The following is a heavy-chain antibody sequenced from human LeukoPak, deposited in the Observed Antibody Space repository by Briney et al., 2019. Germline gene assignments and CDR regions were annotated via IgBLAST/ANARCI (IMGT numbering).Heavy chain of an antibody. J-gene: IGHJ6*02. CDR2: ISWNSGSI. V-gene: IGHV3-9*01. Sequence: GGSLRLSCAASGFTFDDYAMHWVRQAPGKGLEWVSGISWNSGSIGYADSVKGRFTISRDNAKNSLYLQMNSLRAEDTAVYYCARDGPESYYYYYYGMDVWGQGTTVTVSS. CDR1: GFTFDDYA. D-gene: IGHD3-10*01. CDR3: ARDGPESYYYYYYGMDV.